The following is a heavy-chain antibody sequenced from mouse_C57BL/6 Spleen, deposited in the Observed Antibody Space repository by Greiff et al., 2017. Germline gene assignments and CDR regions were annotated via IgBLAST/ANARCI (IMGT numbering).Heavy chain of an antibody. J-gene: IGHJ2*01. V-gene: IGHV7-3*01. CDR3: ARYEGGVFDY. CDR1: GFTFTDYY. CDR2: IRNKANGYTT. Sequence: EVQVVESGGGLVQPGGSLSLSCAASGFTFTDYYMSWVRQPPGKALAWLGFIRNKANGYTTEYSASVKGRFTISRDKSQTILYLQMNALRAEDSATYYCARYEGGVFDYWGQGTTLTVAS.